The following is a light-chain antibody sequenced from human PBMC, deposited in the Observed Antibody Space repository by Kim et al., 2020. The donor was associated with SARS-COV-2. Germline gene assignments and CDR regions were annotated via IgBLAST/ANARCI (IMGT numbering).Light chain of an antibody. CDR3: QQYNNWPKP. CDR2: GAS. J-gene: IGKJ1*01. V-gene: IGKV3-15*01. CDR1: QSVSSN. Sequence: ETVMTQSPATLSVSPGERATLSCRASQSVSSNLAWYQQKPGQAPRRLIFGASTRATGIPARFSGSGSGTEFTLTISSLQSEDFAVYYCQQYNNWPKPFGQGTKVDIK.